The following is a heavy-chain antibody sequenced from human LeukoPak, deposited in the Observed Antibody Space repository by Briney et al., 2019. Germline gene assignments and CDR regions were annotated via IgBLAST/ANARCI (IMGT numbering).Heavy chain of an antibody. Sequence: PGGSLRLSCAASGFTFSGYEMNWVRQAPGKGLEWVAVISYDGSNKYYADSVKGRFTISRDNSKNTLYLQMNSLRAEDTAVYYCAKGGSYYEIPFDYWGQGTLVAVSS. D-gene: IGHD1-26*01. V-gene: IGHV3-30*18. CDR2: ISYDGSNK. CDR1: GFTFSGYE. CDR3: AKGGSYYEIPFDY. J-gene: IGHJ4*02.